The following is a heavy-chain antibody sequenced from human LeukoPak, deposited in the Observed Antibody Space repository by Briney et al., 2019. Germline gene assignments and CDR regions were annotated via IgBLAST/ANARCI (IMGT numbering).Heavy chain of an antibody. CDR3: ARGEQWLVTS. CDR1: GGSFSGYY. J-gene: IGHJ4*02. Sequence: PSETLSLTCAVYGGSFSGYYWSWIRQPPGKGPEWIGEINHSGSTNYNPSLKSRVTISVDTSKNQFSLKLSSVTAADTAVYYGARGEQWLVTSWGQGTLVTVSS. CDR2: INHSGST. D-gene: IGHD6-19*01. V-gene: IGHV4-34*01.